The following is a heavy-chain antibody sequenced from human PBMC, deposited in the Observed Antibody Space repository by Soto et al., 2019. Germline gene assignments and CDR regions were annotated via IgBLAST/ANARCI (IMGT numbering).Heavy chain of an antibody. CDR1: GYTFTGYY. Sequence: ASVKVSCKASGYTFTGYYMHWVRQAPGQGLEWMGWINPNSGGTNYAQKFQGRVTMTRDTSISTAYMELSRLRSDDTAVYYCARAARQLDHLNWFDPWGQGTLVTVS. D-gene: IGHD6-6*01. V-gene: IGHV1-2*02. CDR2: INPNSGGT. CDR3: ARAARQLDHLNWFDP. J-gene: IGHJ5*02.